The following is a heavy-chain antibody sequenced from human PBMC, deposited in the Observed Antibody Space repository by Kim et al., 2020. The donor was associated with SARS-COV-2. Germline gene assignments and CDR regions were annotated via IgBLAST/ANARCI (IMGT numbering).Heavy chain of an antibody. V-gene: IGHV3-43D*03. CDR3: AKDTRPFLYNAFDI. Sequence: ANSVKGRFTISRDNSKNSLYLQMNSLRAEDTALYYCAKDTRPFLYNAFDIWGQGTMVTVSS. D-gene: IGHD3-16*01. J-gene: IGHJ3*02.